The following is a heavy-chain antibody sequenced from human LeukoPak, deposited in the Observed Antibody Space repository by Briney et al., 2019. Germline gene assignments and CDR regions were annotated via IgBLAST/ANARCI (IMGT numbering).Heavy chain of an antibody. CDR3: ARVPRYYYDSSGYPPVDY. D-gene: IGHD3-22*01. V-gene: IGHV1-18*01. J-gene: IGHJ4*02. Sequence: SVKVSCKASGYTFTSYGISWVRQAPGRGLEWMGWISAYNGNTNYAQKLQGRVTMTTDTSTSTAYMELRSLRSDDTAVYYCARVPRYYYDSSGYPPVDYWGQGTLVTVSS. CDR1: GYTFTSYG. CDR2: ISAYNGNT.